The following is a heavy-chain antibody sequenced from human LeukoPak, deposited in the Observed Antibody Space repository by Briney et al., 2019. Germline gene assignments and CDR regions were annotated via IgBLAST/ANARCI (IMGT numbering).Heavy chain of an antibody. V-gene: IGHV3-23*01. Sequence: GGSLRLSCAASGFTFSSYAMSWVRQAPGKGLEWVSAISGSGGSTYYADSVKGRSTISRDNSKNTLYLQMNSLRAEDTAVYYCAKDRGSYYVNWYFDLWGRGTLVTVSS. CDR2: ISGSGGST. J-gene: IGHJ2*01. D-gene: IGHD1-26*01. CDR1: GFTFSSYA. CDR3: AKDRGSYYVNWYFDL.